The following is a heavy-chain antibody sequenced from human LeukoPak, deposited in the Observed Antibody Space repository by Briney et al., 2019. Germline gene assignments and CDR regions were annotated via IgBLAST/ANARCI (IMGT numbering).Heavy chain of an antibody. V-gene: IGHV4-59*01. CDR2: IYYSGST. J-gene: IGHJ4*02. D-gene: IGHD4-17*01. Sequence: SETLSLTCTVSGGSISSYYWSWIRQPPGKGLEWIGYIYYSGSTNYNPSLKSRVTISVDPSQNQFSLKLSSVTAADTAVYYCARGYYGDHFDYWGQGTLVTVSS. CDR3: ARGYYGDHFDY. CDR1: GGSISSYY.